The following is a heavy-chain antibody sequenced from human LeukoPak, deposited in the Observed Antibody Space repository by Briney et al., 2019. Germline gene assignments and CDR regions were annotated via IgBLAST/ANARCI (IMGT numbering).Heavy chain of an antibody. CDR2: IYYSGST. J-gene: IGHJ6*03. Sequence: LETLSLTCTVSGGSISTNSYYWGWIRQPPGKGLEWIGSIYYSGSTYYNPSLKSRVTMSGDASKNQFSLKLSSVTAADTAMYYCARVRVVLSQIAAAASLMDVWGRGTTVTVSS. CDR1: GGSISTNSYY. V-gene: IGHV4-39*07. D-gene: IGHD6-13*01. CDR3: ARVRVVLSQIAAAASLMDV.